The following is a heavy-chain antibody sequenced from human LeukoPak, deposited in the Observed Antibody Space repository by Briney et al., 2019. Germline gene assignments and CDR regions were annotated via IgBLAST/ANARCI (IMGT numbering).Heavy chain of an antibody. J-gene: IGHJ4*02. CDR3: ARGPTRSNRTPTKYYFDY. V-gene: IGHV1-8*03. CDR2: MNPNSGNT. Sequence: ASVKVSCKASGYTFTSYDINWVRQATGQGLEWMGWMNPNSGNTGYAQKFQGRVTITRNTSISTAYMELSSLRSEDTAVYYCARGPTRSNRTPTKYYFDYWGQGTLVTVSS. CDR1: GYTFTSYD. D-gene: IGHD1-26*01.